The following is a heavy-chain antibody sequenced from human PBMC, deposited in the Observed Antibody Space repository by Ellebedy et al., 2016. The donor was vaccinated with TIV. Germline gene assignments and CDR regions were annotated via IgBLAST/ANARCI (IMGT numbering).Heavy chain of an antibody. Sequence: GESLKIPCAASGFPFSSHWMSWVRQAPGKGLEWVAIISQDGSDKSYVDSVKGRFTISRDNAQNSLYLKMASLRADETAVYYWAKTSRSETGITWGQGTLVTVSS. V-gene: IGHV3-7*01. CDR1: GFPFSSHW. D-gene: IGHD1-7*01. CDR2: ISQDGSDK. J-gene: IGHJ4*02. CDR3: AKTSRSETGIT.